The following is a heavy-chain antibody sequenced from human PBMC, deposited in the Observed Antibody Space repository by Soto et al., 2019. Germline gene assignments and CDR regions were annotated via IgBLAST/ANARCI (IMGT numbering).Heavy chain of an antibody. CDR2: IWYDGSNK. CDR3: RPGYGSSGVDAFDI. J-gene: IGHJ3*02. Sequence: PGGSLRLSCAASGFTFSSYGMHWVRQAPGKGLEWVAVIWYDGSNKYYADSVKGRFTISRDNSKNTLYLQMNSLRAEDTAVYYCRPGYGSSGVDAFDIWGQGTMVTVSS. V-gene: IGHV3-33*01. CDR1: GFTFSSYG. D-gene: IGHD3-22*01.